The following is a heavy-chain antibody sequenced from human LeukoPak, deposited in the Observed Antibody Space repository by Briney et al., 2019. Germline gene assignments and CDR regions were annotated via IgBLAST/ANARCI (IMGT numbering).Heavy chain of an antibody. J-gene: IGHJ4*02. CDR3: ARGRSETTCYRGGFDY. V-gene: IGHV3-23*01. CDR1: GFSFTSYA. D-gene: IGHD2-2*01. Sequence: GGSLRLSFATSGFSFTSYAMSWVRQAPGKGLEWVSAISGSGGSTYYADSVKGRFTISRDNSKNTLYLQMNSLRAEDTAVYYCARGRSETTCYRGGFDYWGQGALVTVSS. CDR2: ISGSGGST.